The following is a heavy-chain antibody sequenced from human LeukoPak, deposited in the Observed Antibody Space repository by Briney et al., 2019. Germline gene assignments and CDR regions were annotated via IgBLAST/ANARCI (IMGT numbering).Heavy chain of an antibody. D-gene: IGHD3-22*01. CDR3: ARDTPNLDSVPYYYDSSGYYYVVADGYGMDV. Sequence: ASVKVSCKASGYTFTGYYMHWVRQAPGQGLEWMGWINPNSGGTNYAQKFQGWVTMTRDTSISTAYMELSRLRSDDTAVYYCARDTPNLDSVPYYYDSSGYYYVVADGYGMDVWGQGTTVTVSS. CDR2: INPNSGGT. V-gene: IGHV1-2*04. J-gene: IGHJ6*02. CDR1: GYTFTGYY.